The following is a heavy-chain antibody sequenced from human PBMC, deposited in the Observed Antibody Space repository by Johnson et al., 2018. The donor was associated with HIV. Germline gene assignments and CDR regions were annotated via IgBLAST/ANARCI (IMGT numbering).Heavy chain of an antibody. J-gene: IGHJ3*02. CDR2: ISGSGGST. Sequence: EVQLVESGGGVAQPGGSLRLSCVASGFTFSSYAMSWVRQAPGKGLEWVSAISGSGGSTYYADSVKGRFTISRDNSKNSLYLQMNSLRAEDTAVYYCARVEGSSWSRGAFDIWGQGTMVTVSS. CDR1: GFTFSSYA. CDR3: ARVEGSSWSRGAFDI. V-gene: IGHV3-23*04. D-gene: IGHD6-13*01.